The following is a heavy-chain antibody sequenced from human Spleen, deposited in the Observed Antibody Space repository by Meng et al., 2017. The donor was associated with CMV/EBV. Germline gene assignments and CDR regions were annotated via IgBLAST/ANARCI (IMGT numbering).Heavy chain of an antibody. CDR2: ISWNSVSI. D-gene: IGHD6-13*01. Sequence: SLKISCAASGFRFDDHGMSWVRQAPGKGLEWVSGISWNSVSIGYADSVKGRFTISRDNAKNSLYLQMNSLRAEDTALYYCAKGTTSSWYTLFEYWGQGTLVTVSS. CDR1: GFRFDDHG. J-gene: IGHJ4*02. CDR3: AKGTTSSWYTLFEY. V-gene: IGHV3-9*01.